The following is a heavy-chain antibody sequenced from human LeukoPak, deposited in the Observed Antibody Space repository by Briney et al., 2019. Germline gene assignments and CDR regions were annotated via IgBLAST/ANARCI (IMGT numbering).Heavy chain of an antibody. CDR3: ATTLHIVVVTWHAFDI. D-gene: IGHD2-21*02. V-gene: IGHV1-2*02. CDR1: GYTFTGYY. CDR2: INPNSGGT. Sequence: GSVKVSCKASGYTFTGYYMHWVRQAPGQGLEWMGWINPNSGGTNYAQKFQGRVTMTRDTSISTAYMELSRLTFDDTTIYYCATTLHIVVVTWHAFDIWGQGTMVTVSS. J-gene: IGHJ3*02.